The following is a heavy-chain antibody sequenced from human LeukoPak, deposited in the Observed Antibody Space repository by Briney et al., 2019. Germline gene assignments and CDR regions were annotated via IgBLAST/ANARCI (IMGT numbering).Heavy chain of an antibody. CDR2: IYYSGST. Sequence: PSQTLSLTCTVSGGSISSGDYYWSWIRQPPGKGLEWIGYIYYSGSTYYNPSLKSRVTISVDTSKNQFSLKLSSVTAADTAVYYCARAVGHDHVWGSYRVYFDYWGQGTLATVSS. D-gene: IGHD3-16*02. V-gene: IGHV4-30-4*01. CDR3: ARAVGHDHVWGSYRVYFDY. J-gene: IGHJ4*02. CDR1: GGSISSGDYY.